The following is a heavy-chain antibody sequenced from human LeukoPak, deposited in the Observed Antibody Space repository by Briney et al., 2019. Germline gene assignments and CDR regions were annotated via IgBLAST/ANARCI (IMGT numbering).Heavy chain of an antibody. V-gene: IGHV3-74*01. J-gene: IGHJ6*03. CDR1: GFTFSSYW. D-gene: IGHD6-19*01. CDR2: INSDGSST. Sequence: GGSLRLSCAASGFTFSSYWMHWVRQAPGKGLVWVSRINSDGSSTNYADSVKGRFTISRDNAKNTLYLQMNSLRAEDTAVYYCAKDLFTGSGGYYYMDVWGKGTTVTISS. CDR3: AKDLFTGSGGYYYMDV.